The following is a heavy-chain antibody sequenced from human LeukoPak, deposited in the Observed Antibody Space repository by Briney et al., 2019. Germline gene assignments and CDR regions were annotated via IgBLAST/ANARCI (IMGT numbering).Heavy chain of an antibody. V-gene: IGHV3-30-3*01. Sequence: PGRSLRLSCAASGFTFSSYAMRWVRQAPGKGLEWVAVISYDGSNKYYADSVKGRFTISRDNSKNTLYLQMNSLRAEDTAVYYCARDLAGSIQLWIRGIDYWGQGTLVTVSS. D-gene: IGHD5-18*01. J-gene: IGHJ4*02. CDR1: GFTFSSYA. CDR2: ISYDGSNK. CDR3: ARDLAGSIQLWIRGIDY.